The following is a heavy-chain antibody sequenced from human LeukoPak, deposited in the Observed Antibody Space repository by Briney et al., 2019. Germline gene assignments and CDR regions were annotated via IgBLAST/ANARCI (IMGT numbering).Heavy chain of an antibody. CDR1: GFTFSSYA. CDR3: AKDQFSSSWNGGDY. D-gene: IGHD6-13*01. CDR2: ISGSGGST. J-gene: IGHJ4*02. Sequence: GGSLRLSCAASGFTFSSYAMSWVRQAPGKGLEWVSAISGSGGSTYYADSVKGRFTISRDNSKNTLYLQMNSLGAEDTAVYYCAKDQFSSSWNGGDYWGQGTLVTVSS. V-gene: IGHV3-23*01.